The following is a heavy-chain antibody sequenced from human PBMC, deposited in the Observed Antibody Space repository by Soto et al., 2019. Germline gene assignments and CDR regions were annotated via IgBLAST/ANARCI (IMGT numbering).Heavy chain of an antibody. V-gene: IGHV3-7*04. CDR3: ARGFLA. CDR2: RNGDGSVK. CDR1: GLTFSGFW. J-gene: IGHJ4*02. Sequence: EVQVVESGGGLVQPGGSLRLSCAASGLTFSGFWMSWVRQAPGKGLEWVATRNGDGSVKYYVDSVRGRFTISRDNAKNSLDLQMNSLRAEDTAVYYCARGFLAGGQGTLVTVSS.